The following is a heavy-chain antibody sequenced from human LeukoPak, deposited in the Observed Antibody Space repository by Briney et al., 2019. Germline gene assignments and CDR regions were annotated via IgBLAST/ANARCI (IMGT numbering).Heavy chain of an antibody. V-gene: IGHV3-23*01. Sequence: GGSLRLSCAASGFTISSYGMTWVRQAPGKGLEWVSAFSATDGSAQYAESVKGRFTISRDNSENSLYLQMDSLRDEDTAVYYCAKARIAAAGTGAFDVWGQGTMVTVSS. J-gene: IGHJ3*01. D-gene: IGHD6-13*01. CDR2: FSATDGSA. CDR3: AKARIAAAGTGAFDV. CDR1: GFTISSYG.